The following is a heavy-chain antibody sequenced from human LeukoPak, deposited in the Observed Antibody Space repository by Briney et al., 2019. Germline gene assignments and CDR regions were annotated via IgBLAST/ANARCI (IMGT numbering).Heavy chain of an antibody. CDR3: ARQHRVRAFDI. CDR1: GDSLSSGSYY. D-gene: IGHD3-10*01. V-gene: IGHV4-61*01. CDR2: IYYSGST. J-gene: IGHJ3*02. Sequence: SQTLSLTCTVSGDSLSSGSYYWSWLRQPPGKGLEWIGYIYYSGSTNYNPSLKSRVTISVDTSKNQFSLKLSSVTAADTAVYYCARQHRVRAFDIWGQGTMVTVSS.